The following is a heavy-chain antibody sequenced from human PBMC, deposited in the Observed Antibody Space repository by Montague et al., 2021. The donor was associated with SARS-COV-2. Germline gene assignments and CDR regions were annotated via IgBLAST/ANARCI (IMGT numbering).Heavy chain of an antibody. CDR1: GGSISSYY. D-gene: IGHD2-15*01. Sequence: SETLFLTCTVSGGSISSYYWSWIRQPPGKGLEWIGYIYYSGSTNYNPSLKSRVTISVDTSKNQFSLKLSSVTAADTAVYYCARHPIGSFPRYGMDVWGQGTTVTVSS. V-gene: IGHV4-59*08. J-gene: IGHJ6*02. CDR2: IYYSGST. CDR3: ARHPIGSFPRYGMDV.